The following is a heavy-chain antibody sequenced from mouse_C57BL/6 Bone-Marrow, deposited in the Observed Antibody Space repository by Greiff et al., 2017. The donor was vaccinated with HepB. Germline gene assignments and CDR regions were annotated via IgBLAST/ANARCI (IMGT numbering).Heavy chain of an antibody. CDR1: GFTFSSYG. V-gene: IGHV5-6*01. CDR2: ISSGGSYT. D-gene: IGHD1-1*01. CDR3: AREDYYGSVDY. Sequence: EVNVVESGGDLVKPGGSLKLSCAASGFTFSSYGMSWVRQTPDKRLEWVATISSGGSYTYYPDSVKGRFTISRDNAKNTLYLQMSSLKSEDTAMYYCAREDYYGSVDYWGQGTSVTVSS. J-gene: IGHJ4*01.